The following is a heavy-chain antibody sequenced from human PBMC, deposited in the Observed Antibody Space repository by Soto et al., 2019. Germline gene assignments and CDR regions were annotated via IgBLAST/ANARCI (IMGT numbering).Heavy chain of an antibody. Sequence: QVHLQESGPGLVKPSQTLSLTCTVSGGSISTAGYYWSWVRQHPGKGLEWIGYIYYSGNTYYNPSLKTRLTISVHASKNQFSLKLSSVTAADTAVYYCARRYHYDTSGYRNAFDIWGQGTMVTVSS. V-gene: IGHV4-31*03. J-gene: IGHJ3*02. CDR2: IYYSGNT. CDR3: ARRYHYDTSGYRNAFDI. D-gene: IGHD3-22*01. CDR1: GGSISTAGYY.